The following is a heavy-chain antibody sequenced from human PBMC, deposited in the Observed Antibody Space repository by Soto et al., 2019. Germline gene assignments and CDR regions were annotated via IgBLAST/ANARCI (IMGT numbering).Heavy chain of an antibody. CDR1: KVTSSSYS. Sequence: SCGAAKVTSSSYSMCRVSKDPGKGLEWVSGFRAGGDDGTTYYADSVKGRFTISRDNSKNTLFLQMNSLRAEDTAIYYCAKKVNSGSGSQCFDYFGQGTLVTVSS. V-gene: IGHV3-23*01. CDR3: AKKVNSGSGSQCFDY. D-gene: IGHD3-10*01. CDR2: FRAGGDDGTT. J-gene: IGHJ4*02.